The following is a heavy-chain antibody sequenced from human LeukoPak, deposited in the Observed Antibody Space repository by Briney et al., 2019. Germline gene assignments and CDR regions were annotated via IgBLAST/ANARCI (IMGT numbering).Heavy chain of an antibody. CDR3: ALLTMVRGVIGAYFDY. D-gene: IGHD3-10*01. V-gene: IGHV4-4*07. CDR1: GGSISSYY. Sequence: SETLSLTCTVSGGSISSYYWSWIRQPAGKGLEWIGRIYTSGGTNYNPSLTSRVTMSVDTSKNQFSLKLSSMTAADTAVYYWALLTMVRGVIGAYFDYWGQGTLVTVSS. J-gene: IGHJ4*02. CDR2: IYTSGGT.